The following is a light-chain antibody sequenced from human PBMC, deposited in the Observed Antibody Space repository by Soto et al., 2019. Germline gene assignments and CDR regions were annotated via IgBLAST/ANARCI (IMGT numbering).Light chain of an antibody. CDR2: KAS. CDR1: QTISTL. V-gene: IGKV1-5*03. Sequence: DIQKTQSPSTLSASVGDRVTITCRASQTISTLLAWYQQRPGKAPNLLIYKASSLESGVPSRFSGSGSGTEFTLTISSLQPADFATYFCQQYSTYPWTFGQGTKVEVK. J-gene: IGKJ1*01. CDR3: QQYSTYPWT.